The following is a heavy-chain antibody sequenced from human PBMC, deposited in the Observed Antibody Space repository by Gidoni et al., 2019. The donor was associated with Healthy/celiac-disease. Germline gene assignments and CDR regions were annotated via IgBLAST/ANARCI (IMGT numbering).Heavy chain of an antibody. J-gene: IGHJ3*02. Sequence: EVQLVESGGGLVKPGGSLRLSCAASGFTFSSYSMNWVRQAPGKVLEWVSSISSSSSYIYYADSVKGRFTISRDNAKNSLYLQMNSLRAEDTAVYYCARDRSAFGGFPVGAFDIWGQGTMVTVSS. CDR2: ISSSSSYI. CDR3: ARDRSAFGGFPVGAFDI. CDR1: GFTFSSYS. V-gene: IGHV3-21*01. D-gene: IGHD3-16*01.